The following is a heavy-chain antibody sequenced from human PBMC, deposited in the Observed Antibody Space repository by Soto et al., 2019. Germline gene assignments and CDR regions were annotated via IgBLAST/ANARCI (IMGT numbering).Heavy chain of an antibody. V-gene: IGHV4-39*01. D-gene: IGHD5-18*01. CDR3: ASGSLGYSYGLDYYYYGLDV. CDR2: IFYSGST. J-gene: IGHJ6*02. CDR1: GGSVSSGSYY. Sequence: SETLSLTCTVSGGSVSSGSYYWGWIRQPPGKGLEWIGSIFYSGSTYNNPSLKSRVTIFVGTSKNQFSLRLSSVTAADTAVYYCASGSLGYSYGLDYYYYGLDVWGQGTTVTVSS.